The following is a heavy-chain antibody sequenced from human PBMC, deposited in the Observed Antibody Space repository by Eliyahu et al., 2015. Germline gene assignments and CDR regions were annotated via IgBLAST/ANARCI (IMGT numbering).Heavy chain of an antibody. CDR2: IIPVLGIT. Sequence: HVQLVQSGAEVKKPGSSVEVSCKASGDTFNSYSXTWVRQAPGQGPEWMGRIIPVLGITNYAQKFQGRVTFTADKSTSTAYMELSSLRSEDTAVYYCATGEIVIVPAPLKGGRSRNTNNYYYYFMDVWGEGTTVTVSS. V-gene: IGHV1-69*02. D-gene: IGHD2-2*01. CDR1: GDTFNSYS. CDR3: ATGEIVIVPAPLKGGRSRNTNNYYYYFMDV. J-gene: IGHJ6*03.